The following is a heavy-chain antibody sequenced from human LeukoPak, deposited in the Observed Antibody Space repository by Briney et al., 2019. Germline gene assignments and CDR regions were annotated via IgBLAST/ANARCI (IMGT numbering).Heavy chain of an antibody. CDR2: IYYSGST. CDR1: GGSISSYY. Sequence: PSETLSLTCTAAGGSISSYYKSWIRQPPGKGLDWIWYIYYSGSTNYNPSLTSGVTISVGRSKNQFSLRLSSMTAADTSAVYCSRGAARYYFYMDVWGKGTTVTVSS. J-gene: IGHJ6*03. CDR3: SRGAARYYFYMDV. V-gene: IGHV4-59*01.